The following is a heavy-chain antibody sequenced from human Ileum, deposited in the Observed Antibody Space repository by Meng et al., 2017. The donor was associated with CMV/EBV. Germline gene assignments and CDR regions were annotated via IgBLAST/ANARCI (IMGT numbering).Heavy chain of an antibody. CDR3: ARASPQRRFLSY. J-gene: IGHJ4*02. Sequence: LQRWGEGQLKPSETLSLVCAVHNSAFSDYYWTWIRQSPGKGLEWIGEINNRGSTNYNPSLKSRVTISIDTSRNQFSLKLTSMTAADTAVYYCARASPQRRFLSYWGQGTLVTVSS. D-gene: IGHD3-3*01. CDR2: INNRGST. V-gene: IGHV4-34*01. CDR1: NSAFSDYY.